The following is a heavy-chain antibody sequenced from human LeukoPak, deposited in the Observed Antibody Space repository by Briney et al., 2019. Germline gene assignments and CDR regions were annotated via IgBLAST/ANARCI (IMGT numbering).Heavy chain of an antibody. D-gene: IGHD4-17*01. J-gene: IGHJ6*03. CDR2: IRSKANSYAT. V-gene: IGHV3-73*01. CDR3: TSPTDYGANYYYYYMDV. CDR1: GGTFNTYA. Sequence: ASVKVSCKASGGTFNTYAFNWVRQASGKGLEWVGRIRSKANSYATAYAASVKGRFTISRDDSKNTAYLQMNSLKTEDTAVYYCTSPTDYGANYYYYYMDVWGKGTTVTVSS.